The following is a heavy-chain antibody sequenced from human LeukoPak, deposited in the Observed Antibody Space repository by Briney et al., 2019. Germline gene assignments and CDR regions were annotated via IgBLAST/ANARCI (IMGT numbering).Heavy chain of an antibody. Sequence: TGGSLRLSCAASGFTFSSYSMNWIRQAPGKGLEWISYISSSGRTIFYADSVKGRFTISRDNAKNSLYLQMDSLRVEDTAVYYCARDYESVWGSPGFWGQGTLVTVSS. CDR1: GFTFSSYS. V-gene: IGHV3-48*04. CDR2: ISSSGRTI. J-gene: IGHJ4*02. D-gene: IGHD3-16*01. CDR3: ARDYESVWGSPGF.